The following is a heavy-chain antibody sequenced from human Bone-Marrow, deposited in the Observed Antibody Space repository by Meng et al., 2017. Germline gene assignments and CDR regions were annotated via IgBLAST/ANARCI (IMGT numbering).Heavy chain of an antibody. D-gene: IGHD2-2*01. J-gene: IGHJ4*02. CDR2: IYPGDSDT. Sequence: GESLKISCKGSGYSFTSYWIGWVRQMPGKGLEWMGIIYPGDSDTRYSPSFQGRVTISADKSISTAYLQWSSLKASDTAMYYCARHAPGYCSSTSCYGYYFDYWGQGTLVTVSS. CDR1: GYSFTSYW. CDR3: ARHAPGYCSSTSCYGYYFDY. V-gene: IGHV5-51*01.